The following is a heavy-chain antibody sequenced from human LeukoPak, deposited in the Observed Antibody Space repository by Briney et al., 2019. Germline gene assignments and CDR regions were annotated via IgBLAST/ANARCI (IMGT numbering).Heavy chain of an antibody. J-gene: IGHJ4*02. CDR2: IYSGGST. V-gene: IGHV3-53*05. CDR3: ATKGSGWSFDY. D-gene: IGHD6-19*01. CDR1: GFTVSSNY. Sequence: GGSLRLSCAASGFTVSSNYMSWVRQAPGKGLEWVSVIYSGGSTYYADSVKGRFTISRDNSKNTLYLQMNSLRAEDTAVYYCATKGSGWSFDYWGQGTLVTVSS.